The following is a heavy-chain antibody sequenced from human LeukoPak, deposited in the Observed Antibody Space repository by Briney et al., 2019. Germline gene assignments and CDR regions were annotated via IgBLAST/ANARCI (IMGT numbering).Heavy chain of an antibody. CDR3: ARGPRSYDSSGYHPIHFDY. CDR2: IYSGGST. D-gene: IGHD3-22*01. V-gene: IGHV3-53*01. Sequence: GGSLRLSCAASGFTVSSNYMSWVRQAPGKGLEWVSVIYSGGSTYYADSVKGRFTISRDNSKNTLYLQMNSLRAEDTAVYYCARGPRSYDSSGYHPIHFDYWGQGTLVTVSS. CDR1: GFTVSSNY. J-gene: IGHJ4*02.